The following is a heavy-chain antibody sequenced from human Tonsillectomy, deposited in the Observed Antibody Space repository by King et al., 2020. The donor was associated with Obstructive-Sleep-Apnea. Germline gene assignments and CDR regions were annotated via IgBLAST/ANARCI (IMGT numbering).Heavy chain of an antibody. CDR1: GVSFSGYA. CDR3: AGSCSGLLGDDWFDP. V-gene: IGHV3-30*04. CDR2: ITYDGSNK. J-gene: IGHJ5*02. Sequence: VQLVESGGGVVQPGRSLRLSCTASGVSFSGYAMHWVRQAPGKGLEWVAVITYDGSNKNYVEAVKGRFTISRDNPKTTLYLHIDSLRHEDTAVYYCAGSCSGLLGDDWFDPWGQGTLVTVSS. D-gene: IGHD6-13*01.